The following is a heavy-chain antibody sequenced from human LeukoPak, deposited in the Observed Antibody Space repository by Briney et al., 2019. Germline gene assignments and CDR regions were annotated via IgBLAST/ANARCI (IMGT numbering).Heavy chain of an antibody. V-gene: IGHV1-8*01. CDR3: ARVNKSSWYAVYYYYYMDV. Sequence: ASVKVPCKGSGYTFTSYDINWVRQATGQGLEWMGWMNPNSGNTGYAQKFQGRVTMTRNTSISTAYMELSCLRSEDTAVYYCARVNKSSWYAVYYYYYMDVRGKGTTVTVSS. CDR1: GYTFTSYD. D-gene: IGHD6-13*01. CDR2: MNPNSGNT. J-gene: IGHJ6*03.